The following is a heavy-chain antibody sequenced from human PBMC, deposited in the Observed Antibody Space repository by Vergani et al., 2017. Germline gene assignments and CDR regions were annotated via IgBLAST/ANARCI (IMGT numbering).Heavy chain of an antibody. CDR3: ARGHGVAGYAYSY. CDR1: GGSISSYY. V-gene: IGHV4-59*01. J-gene: IGHJ4*02. D-gene: IGHD6-19*01. CDR2: IYYSGST. Sequence: VQLQESGPGLVKPSQTLSLTCTVSGGSISSYYWSWIRQPPGKGLEWIGYIYYSGSTNYNPSLKSRVTISVDTSKNQFSLKLSSVTAADTAVYYCARGHGVAGYAYSYWGQGTLVTVSS.